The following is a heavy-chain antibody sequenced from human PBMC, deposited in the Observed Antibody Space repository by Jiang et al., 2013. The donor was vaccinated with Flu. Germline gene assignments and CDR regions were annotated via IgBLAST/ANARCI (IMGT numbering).Heavy chain of an antibody. CDR2: INTGSGKT. CDR3: ARGPNIRPDY. Sequence: SVKASCKASGYTFTSYAIHWVRQAPGQRLEWMGWINTGSGKTTYSQKFQGRVTFSRDTSANTAYMEVSSLTSADTAVYYCARGPNIRPDYWGQGTLVTVSS. CDR1: GYTFTSYA. D-gene: IGHD2/OR15-2a*01. V-gene: IGHV1-3*04. J-gene: IGHJ4*02.